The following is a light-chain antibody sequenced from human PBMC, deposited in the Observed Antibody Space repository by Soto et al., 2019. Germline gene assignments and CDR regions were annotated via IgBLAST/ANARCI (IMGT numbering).Light chain of an antibody. Sequence: QSALTQPRSVSGSPGQSVTISCTGTSSDVGGYNYVSWYQQHPGKAPKLMIFDVSNRPSGVSNRFSGSKSGNTASLTISGLQAEDEADYYCSSFTISSTLYVFGSGTKVTVL. CDR1: SSDVGGYNY. J-gene: IGLJ1*01. CDR3: SSFTISSTLYV. V-gene: IGLV2-14*01. CDR2: DVS.